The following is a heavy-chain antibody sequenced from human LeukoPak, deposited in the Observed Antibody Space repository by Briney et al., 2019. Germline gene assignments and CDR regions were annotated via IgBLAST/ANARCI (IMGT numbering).Heavy chain of an antibody. CDR1: GFTFSSYA. D-gene: IGHD3-10*01. Sequence: SGGSLRLSCAASGFTFSSYAMSWVRQAPGKGLEWVSAISGSGGSTYYADSVKGRFTISRDNSKNTLYLQMNSLRAEDTAVYYCAKDRRDFRGVTDYWGQGTLVTVSS. V-gene: IGHV3-23*01. CDR2: ISGSGGST. J-gene: IGHJ4*02. CDR3: AKDRRDFRGVTDY.